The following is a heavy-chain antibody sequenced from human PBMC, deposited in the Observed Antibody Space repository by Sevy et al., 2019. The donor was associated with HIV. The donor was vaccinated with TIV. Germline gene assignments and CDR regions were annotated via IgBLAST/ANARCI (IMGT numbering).Heavy chain of an antibody. CDR1: GFSISGYT. V-gene: IGHV3-21*01. Sequence: GGSLRLSCAASGFSISGYTMNWVRQAPGKGLEWVSSISSGSSFIYYADSLKGRFTISRDNARNLLYLQMNSLRVEDTAVYYCARVGLGDCSGTNCSPNDYWGQGTLVTVFS. D-gene: IGHD2-2*01. CDR2: ISSGSSFI. CDR3: ARVGLGDCSGTNCSPNDY. J-gene: IGHJ4*02.